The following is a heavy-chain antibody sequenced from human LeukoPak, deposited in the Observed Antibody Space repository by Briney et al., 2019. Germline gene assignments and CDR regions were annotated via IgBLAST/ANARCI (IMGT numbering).Heavy chain of an antibody. CDR2: ISAYNGNT. CDR3: ARDVGSTREFDY. CDR1: GYTFTSYG. V-gene: IGHV1-18*01. D-gene: IGHD2/OR15-2a*01. Sequence: ASVKVSCKSSGYTFTSYGISWVRRAPGQGLEWMGWISAYNGNTNYAQKLQGRVTMTTDTSTSTAYMELRSLRSDDTAVYYCARDVGSTREFDYWGQGTLVTVSS. J-gene: IGHJ4*02.